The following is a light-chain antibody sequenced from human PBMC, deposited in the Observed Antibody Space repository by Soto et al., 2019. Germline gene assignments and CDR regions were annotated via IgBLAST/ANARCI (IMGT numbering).Light chain of an antibody. CDR2: EVH. V-gene: IGLV2-18*02. CDR3: SSYAASTTLL. Sequence: QSVLTQPPSVSGSPGQSVTISCIGSSSDVGTYDRVSWYQAPPGTAPKLIIYEVHYRPSGVPDRFSGSKSGNTASLTISVLQAEDEADYYCSSYAASTTLLFGGGTQLTVL. J-gene: IGLJ2*01. CDR1: SSDVGTYDR.